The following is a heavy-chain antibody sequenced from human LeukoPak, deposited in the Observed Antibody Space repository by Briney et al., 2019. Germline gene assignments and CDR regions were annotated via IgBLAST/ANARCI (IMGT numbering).Heavy chain of an antibody. CDR2: IYPGDSDT. V-gene: IGHV5-51*01. Sequence: GESLKISCKGSGYSSTSYWIGWVRQLPGKGLEWMGIIYPGDSDTRYSPSFQGQVTISADKSISTAYLQWSSLKASDTAMYCASHSLPGDAFDIWGQGTMVTVSS. CDR1: GYSSTSYW. J-gene: IGHJ3*02. D-gene: IGHD3-10*01. CDR3: ASHSLPGDAFDI.